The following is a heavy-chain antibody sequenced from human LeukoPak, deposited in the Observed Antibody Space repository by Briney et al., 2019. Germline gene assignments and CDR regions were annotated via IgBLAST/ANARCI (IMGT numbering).Heavy chain of an antibody. CDR3: ATNEVVGLYSYFDY. CDR2: IIPIFGTA. CDR1: GGTFSSYA. D-gene: IGHD5-12*01. J-gene: IGHJ4*02. Sequence: SVKVSCKASGGTFSSYAISWVRQAPGQGLEWMGGIIPIFGTANYAQKFQGRVTITADESTSTAYMELRSLRSDDTAVYYCATNEVVGLYSYFDYWGQGTLVTVSS. V-gene: IGHV1-69*13.